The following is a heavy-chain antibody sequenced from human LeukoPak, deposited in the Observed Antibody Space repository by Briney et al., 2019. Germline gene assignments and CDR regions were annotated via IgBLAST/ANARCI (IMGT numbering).Heavy chain of an antibody. D-gene: IGHD3-16*01. Sequence: MSSETLSLTCTVSGGSISSYYWSWIRQPPGKGLEWIGYIYYSGSTNYNPALKSRVTISVDTSKNQFSLKLSSVTAADTAVYYCARGLSPTNYYYYYMDVWGKGTTVTISS. CDR1: GGSISSYY. CDR3: ARGLSPTNYYYYYMDV. J-gene: IGHJ6*03. V-gene: IGHV4-59*01. CDR2: IYYSGST.